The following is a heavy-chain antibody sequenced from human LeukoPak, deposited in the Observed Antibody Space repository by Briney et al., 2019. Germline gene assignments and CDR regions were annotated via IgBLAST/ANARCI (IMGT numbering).Heavy chain of an antibody. D-gene: IGHD3/OR15-3a*01. CDR2: MNLDGSEK. V-gene: IGHV3-7*01. Sequence: PGGSLRLSCAASAFTYSSYWMTWVRQAPGKGLEWVANMNLDGSEKYYVDSVKGRFVISRDNAKNSLYLQMNSLTAEDTAIYYCARDDGFSCYSYWGRGTLVTVSS. CDR1: AFTYSSYW. CDR3: ARDDGFSCYSY. J-gene: IGHJ4*02.